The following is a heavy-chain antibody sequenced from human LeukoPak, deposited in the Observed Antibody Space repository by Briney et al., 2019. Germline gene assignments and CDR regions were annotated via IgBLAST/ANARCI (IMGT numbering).Heavy chain of an antibody. CDR3: ARDRSVTHFDH. V-gene: IGHV3-33*01. CDR2: IWYDGSNK. D-gene: IGHD4-23*01. CDR1: GFTFSNYG. J-gene: IGHJ4*02. Sequence: GRSLRLSCGASGFTFSNYGMHWVRQAPGKGLEWVAVIWYDGSNKYYADSVKGRFTISKDISKNTLYLQMNSLRAEDTAVYYCARDRSVTHFDHWGQGTLVIVSS.